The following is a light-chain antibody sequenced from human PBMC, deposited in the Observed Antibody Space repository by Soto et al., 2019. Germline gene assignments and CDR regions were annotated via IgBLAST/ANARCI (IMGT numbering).Light chain of an antibody. V-gene: IGLV2-14*01. CDR3: NSHTISNTRV. CDR1: SSAVAAYKH. J-gene: IGLJ1*01. Sequence: QSVLTQPASVSGSPGQSITMSCTGTSSAVAAYKHVSWYQRHPDKAPKLMIYDVSNRPSGVSNRYSGSKSGYTASLTISGLLAEDEADYYCNSHTISNTRVFGTGTKSPS. CDR2: DVS.